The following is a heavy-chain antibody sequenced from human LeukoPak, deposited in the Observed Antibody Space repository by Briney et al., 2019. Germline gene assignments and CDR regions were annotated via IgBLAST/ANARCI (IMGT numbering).Heavy chain of an antibody. V-gene: IGHV3-7*01. Sequence: PGGSLRLSCVASGFSFSDYWMSWVRQAPGKGLEWVANIKEDGNEKYYVDSVKGRFTISRDNAKNSLYLQMNSLRVEDTAMYYCATIREWRIWQQGFDYWGQGTLVTVSS. CDR3: ATIREWRIWQQGFDY. CDR1: GFSFSDYW. D-gene: IGHD3-3*01. CDR2: IKEDGNEK. J-gene: IGHJ4*02.